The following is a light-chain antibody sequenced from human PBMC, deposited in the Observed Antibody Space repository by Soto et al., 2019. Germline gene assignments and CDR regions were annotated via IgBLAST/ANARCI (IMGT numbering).Light chain of an antibody. J-gene: IGKJ1*01. CDR3: QQSYSNPRT. CDR1: QSISSY. CDR2: AAS. V-gene: IGKV1-39*01. Sequence: DIQMTQSPSSLSASVGDRVTITCRASQSISSYLNWYQQKPGKAPKLLMYAASSLQSGVLSRFSGSGSGTDFTLTISSLQPEDFAIYYCQQSYSNPRTFGQGTKVEIK.